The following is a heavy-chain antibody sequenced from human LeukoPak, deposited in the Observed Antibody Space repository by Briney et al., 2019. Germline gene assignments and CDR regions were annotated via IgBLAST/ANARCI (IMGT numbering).Heavy chain of an antibody. V-gene: IGHV3-11*01. CDR3: ARYYDFWSGPHYYYYGMDI. CDR2: ISSSGSTI. CDR1: GFTFSDYY. Sequence: GGSLRLSCAASGFTFSDYYMSWIRQAPGKGLEWVSYISSSGSTIYYADSVKGRFTISRDNAKNSLYLQMNSLRAEDTAVYYCARYYDFWSGPHYYYYGMDIWGQGTTVTVSS. J-gene: IGHJ6*02. D-gene: IGHD3-3*01.